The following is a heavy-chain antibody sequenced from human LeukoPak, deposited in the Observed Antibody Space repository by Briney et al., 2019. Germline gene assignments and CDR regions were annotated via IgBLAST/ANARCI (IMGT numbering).Heavy chain of an antibody. CDR1: GFNFKNYW. J-gene: IGHJ6*02. CDR3: ARCHYGMDV. V-gene: IGHV3-7*05. CDR2: IKQDGRET. Sequence: PGGSLRLSCVVSGFNFKNYWMTWVRQAPGKGLEWVATIKQDGRETYYVDSVKGRFTLSRDNAKNSLFLQMNSLRAEDTAVYYCARCHYGMDVWGQGTSVTVSS.